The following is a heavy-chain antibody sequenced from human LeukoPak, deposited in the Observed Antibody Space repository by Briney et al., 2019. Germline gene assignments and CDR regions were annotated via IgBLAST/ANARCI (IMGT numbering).Heavy chain of an antibody. CDR1: GGSISSGDYY. CDR2: IYYSGST. Sequence: SETLSLTCTVSGGSISSGDYYWSWIRQPPGKGLEWIVYIYYSGSTYYNPSLKSRVTISVDTSKNQFSLKLSSVTAADTAVYFCARRIGVATTLDYWGQGTLVTVSS. V-gene: IGHV4-30-4*01. D-gene: IGHD6-19*01. CDR3: ARRIGVATTLDY. J-gene: IGHJ4*02.